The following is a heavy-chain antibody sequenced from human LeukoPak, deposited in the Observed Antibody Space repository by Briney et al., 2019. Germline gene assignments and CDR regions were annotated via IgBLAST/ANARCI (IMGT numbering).Heavy chain of an antibody. J-gene: IGHJ4*02. CDR1: GFTVSSNY. CDR3: AREGGMALDY. CDR2: IYSGGNT. Sequence: GGSLRLSCAASGFTVSSNYMSWVRQAPGKGLEWVSLIYSGGNTYYADSVKGRFTISTDNSKNTLYLQMNSLRAEDTAVYYCAREGGMALDYWGQGTLVTVSS. D-gene: IGHD5-24*01. V-gene: IGHV3-66*01.